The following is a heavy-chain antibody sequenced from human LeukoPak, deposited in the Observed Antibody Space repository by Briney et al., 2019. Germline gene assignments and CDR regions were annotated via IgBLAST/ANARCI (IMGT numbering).Heavy chain of an antibody. CDR1: GGSISSSY. Sequence: SETLSLTCTVSGGSISSSYWSWNRQFPGKGLEWIGYIYSSGSTNYNPSLKSRVTISVDTSKNQFSLKLSSVTAADTAVYYCARHGRYYDILTGYYQSYYGMDVWGQGTTVTVSS. CDR3: ARHGRYYDILTGYYQSYYGMDV. J-gene: IGHJ6*02. D-gene: IGHD3-9*01. V-gene: IGHV4-59*08. CDR2: IYSSGST.